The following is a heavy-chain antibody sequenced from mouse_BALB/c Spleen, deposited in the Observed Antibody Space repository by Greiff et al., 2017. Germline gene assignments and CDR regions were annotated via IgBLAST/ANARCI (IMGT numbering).Heavy chain of an antibody. V-gene: IGHV5-12-1*01. CDR2: ISSGGGST. CDR3: ARAGYYYAMDY. D-gene: IGHD2-2*01. Sequence: EVMLVESGGGLVNPGGSLKLSCAASGFAFSSYDMSWVRQTPEKRLEWVAYISSGGGSTYYPDTVKGRFTISRDNAKNTLYLQMSSLKSEDTAMYYCARAGYYYAMDYWGQGTSVTVSS. J-gene: IGHJ4*01. CDR1: GFAFSSYD.